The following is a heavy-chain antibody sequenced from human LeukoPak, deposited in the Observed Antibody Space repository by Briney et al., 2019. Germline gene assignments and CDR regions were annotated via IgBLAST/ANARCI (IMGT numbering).Heavy chain of an antibody. CDR1: GYTFTGYY. D-gene: IGHD3-10*01. Sequence: ASVKVSCKASGYTFTGYYMHWVRQAPGQGLEWMGRINPNSGGTNYAQKFQGRVTMTRDTSISTAYMELSRLRSDDTAVYYCVRGRYYYGSGSYPGDVWGQGTTVTVSS. CDR3: VRGRYYYGSGSYPGDV. V-gene: IGHV1-2*06. CDR2: INPNSGGT. J-gene: IGHJ6*02.